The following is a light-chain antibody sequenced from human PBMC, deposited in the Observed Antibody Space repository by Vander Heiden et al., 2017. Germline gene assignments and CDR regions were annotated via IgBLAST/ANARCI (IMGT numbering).Light chain of an antibody. CDR1: GPHIGAGYD. J-gene: IGLJ2*01. Sequence: SVLSQPPSLSGGPGQTLAISCTGSGPHIGAGYDVHCYQQLPRTAPKLLIYGNTNRPSGVPDRFSGSKSGTSASLAITGLQAEDEADYYCQSYDSSLSGSKVFGGGTKLTVL. V-gene: IGLV1-40*01. CDR3: QSYDSSLSGSKV. CDR2: GNT.